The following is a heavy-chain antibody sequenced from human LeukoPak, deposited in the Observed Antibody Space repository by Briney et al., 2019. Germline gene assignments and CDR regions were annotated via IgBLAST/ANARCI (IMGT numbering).Heavy chain of an antibody. CDR3: ARNPNYGDYRFDY. Sequence: GASVKVSCKASGGTFSSYAISWVRQAPGQGLEWMGGIISIFGTANYAQKFQGRVTITADESTSTAYMELSSLRSEDTAVYYCARNPNYGDYRFDYWGQGTLVTVSS. J-gene: IGHJ4*02. CDR2: IISIFGTA. CDR1: GGTFSSYA. D-gene: IGHD4-17*01. V-gene: IGHV1-69*13.